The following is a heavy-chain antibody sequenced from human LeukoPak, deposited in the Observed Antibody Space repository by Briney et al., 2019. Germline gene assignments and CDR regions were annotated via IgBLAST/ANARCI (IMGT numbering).Heavy chain of an antibody. CDR2: ISETGDVT. CDR3: ARDSSHYLGSSDY. V-gene: IGHV3-23*01. Sequence: PGRSLRLSCAASGFTFSSYGMHWVRQAPGKGLEWVSVISETGDVTHYADSMKGRFTISRDNIKNTLNLQMNSLRAEDTAIYYCARDSSHYLGSSDYWGQGTLVTVSS. CDR1: GFTFSSYG. J-gene: IGHJ4*02. D-gene: IGHD6-6*01.